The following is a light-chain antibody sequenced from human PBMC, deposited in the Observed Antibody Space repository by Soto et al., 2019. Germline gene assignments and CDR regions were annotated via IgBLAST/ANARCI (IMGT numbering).Light chain of an antibody. J-gene: IGKJ4*01. CDR2: DAS. Sequence: IQMTQSPSTLSASVGDRVTISCQASQDINNYLNWYQQKPGKAPKLLIYDASKLETGVPSRFSGSGSGTDFTFTISSLQPEDIATYYCQQYVDLPPTSCGGTKVDI. V-gene: IGKV1-33*01. CDR1: QDINNY. CDR3: QQYVDLPPT.